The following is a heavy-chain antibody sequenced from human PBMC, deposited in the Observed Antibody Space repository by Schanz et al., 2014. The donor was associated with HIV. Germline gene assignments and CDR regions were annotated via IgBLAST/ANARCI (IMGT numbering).Heavy chain of an antibody. V-gene: IGHV3-33*06. J-gene: IGHJ4*02. Sequence: QVQLVESGGGVVQPGRSLRLSCAASGFSFNNYAMHWVRQAPGKGLEWVAIIWSDGRNKNYADSVKGRFTISRDNSKNALYLQMNSLRAEDTAVYYCAKEEQQLGGVGGYHFDYWGQGTLVTVSS. CDR2: IWSDGRNK. CDR3: AKEEQQLGGVGGYHFDY. CDR1: GFSFNNYA. D-gene: IGHD6-13*01.